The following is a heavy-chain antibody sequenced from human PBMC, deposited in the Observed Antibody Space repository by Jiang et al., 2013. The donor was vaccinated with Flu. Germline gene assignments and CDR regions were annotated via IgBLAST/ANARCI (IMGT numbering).Heavy chain of an antibody. CDR1: D. D-gene: IGHD5-12*01. J-gene: IGHJ4*02. Sequence: DMHWVAPGPRTKALSGWAGSTLAIITTEYSQKFQGRVTITRDIPANTAYLQLTSLRSEDTAVYYCARVLNGYERRSLDDWGQGTLVTVSS. V-gene: IGHV1-3*04. CDR3: ARVLNGYERRSLDD. CDR2: STLAIITT.